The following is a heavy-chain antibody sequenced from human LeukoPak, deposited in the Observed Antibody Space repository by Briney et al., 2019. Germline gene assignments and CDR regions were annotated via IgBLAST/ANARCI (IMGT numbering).Heavy chain of an antibody. V-gene: IGHV3-73*01. CDR1: GFIFSGSA. D-gene: IGHD1-14*01. J-gene: IGHJ4*02. Sequence: GGSLRLSCAASGFIFSGSAMHWVRQASGKGLEWVGRIRSKLNNYATAYAASVEGRFAISRDDSQNMAYLQMNSLKTEDTAVYYCTPLGEPEPPTPMGRGYWGQGTLVTVSS. CDR2: IRSKLNNYAT. CDR3: TPLGEPEPPTPMGRGY.